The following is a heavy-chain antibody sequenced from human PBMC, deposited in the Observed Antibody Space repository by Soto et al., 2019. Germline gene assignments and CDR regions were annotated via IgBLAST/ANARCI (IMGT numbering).Heavy chain of an antibody. V-gene: IGHV4-39*01. CDR2: IYYSGST. J-gene: IGHJ4*02. CDR3: ASEYSSSSGDY. D-gene: IGHD6-6*01. CDR1: GGSISSSSYY. Sequence: QLQLQESGPGLVKPSETLSLTCTVSGGSISSSSYYWGWIRQPPGKGLEWIGSIYYSGSTYYNPSLKSRVTISVDTSKNQFSLKLSSVTAADTAVYYCASEYSSSSGDYWGQGTLVTVSS.